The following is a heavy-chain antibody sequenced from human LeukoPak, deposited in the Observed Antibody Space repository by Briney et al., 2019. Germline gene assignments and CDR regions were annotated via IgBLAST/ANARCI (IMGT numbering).Heavy chain of an antibody. D-gene: IGHD6-19*01. CDR3: ARDRGSDWKNWFDP. V-gene: IGHV3-23*01. J-gene: IGHJ5*02. CDR1: GFTFSINA. Sequence: GGSLRLSCAASGFTFSINAMSWARQAPGKGLELVSVISGGGGSTYYADSVKGRFTISRDNSKNTRYLQMNSLRAEDTAVYYCARDRGSDWKNWFDPWGQGILVTVSS. CDR2: ISGGGGST.